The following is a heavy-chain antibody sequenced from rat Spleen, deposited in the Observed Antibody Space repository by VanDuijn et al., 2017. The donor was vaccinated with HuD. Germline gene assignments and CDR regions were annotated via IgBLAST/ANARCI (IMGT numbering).Heavy chain of an antibody. Sequence: EVQLVKSGGGLVQPGRSLKLSCAASGFTFSDYYMAWVRQAPTKGLEWVATINYDGSRTDYRDSVKGRFTISRDNAKSTLYLQMESLRSEDTATYYCAKGMYTTDYSFDYWGQGVMVTVSS. CDR3: AKGMYTTDYSFDY. CDR1: GFTFSDYY. J-gene: IGHJ2*01. CDR2: INYDGSRT. D-gene: IGHD1-6*01. V-gene: IGHV5S10*01.